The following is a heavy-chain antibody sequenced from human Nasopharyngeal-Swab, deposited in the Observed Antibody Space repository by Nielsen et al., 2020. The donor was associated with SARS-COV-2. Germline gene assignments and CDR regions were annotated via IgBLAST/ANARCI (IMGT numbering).Heavy chain of an antibody. CDR1: GFTFGEFA. V-gene: IGHV3-9*01. Sequence: SLKISCAVSGFTFGEFAIHWVRQVPGKGLEWVASMGWNGVRIAYADSVKGRFTISSDNAKKSLDLQMNTLRPEDTALYYCARRSCTSSSCPIDSWGQGNMVTVSS. J-gene: IGHJ5*01. CDR3: ARRSCTSSSCPIDS. D-gene: IGHD2-2*01. CDR2: MGWNGVRI.